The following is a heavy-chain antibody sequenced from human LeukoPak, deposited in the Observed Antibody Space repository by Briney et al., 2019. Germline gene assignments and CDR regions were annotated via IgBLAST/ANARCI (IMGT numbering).Heavy chain of an antibody. CDR1: GFTFSSYA. CDR2: ISFDGSIK. V-gene: IGHV3-30-3*01. Sequence: GGSLRLSCVASGFTFSSYAMHWVRQAPGKGLEWVAGISFDGSIKVYADSVKGRFTISRDNSKNTLYLQMNSLRAEDTAVYYCARTNRLDYWGQGTLVTVSS. D-gene: IGHD1-14*01. J-gene: IGHJ4*02. CDR3: ARTNRLDY.